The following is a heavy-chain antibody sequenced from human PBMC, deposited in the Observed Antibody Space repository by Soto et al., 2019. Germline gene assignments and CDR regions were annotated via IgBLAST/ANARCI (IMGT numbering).Heavy chain of an antibody. D-gene: IGHD3-10*01. CDR2: IRNKANSYTT. J-gene: IGHJ4*02. Sequence: EVQLVESGGGLVQPGGSLRLSRAASGFTFSDHYMDWVRQAPGKGLEWVGRIRNKANSYTTEYAASVKGRFTISRDDSKNLLYLQMNSLKTEDTAVYYCARGTFDYWGQGTLVTVSS. V-gene: IGHV3-72*01. CDR3: ARGTFDY. CDR1: GFTFSDHY.